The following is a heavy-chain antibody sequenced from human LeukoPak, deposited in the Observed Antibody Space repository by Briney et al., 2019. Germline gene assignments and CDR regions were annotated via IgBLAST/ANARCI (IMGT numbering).Heavy chain of an antibody. CDR2: INHSGST. D-gene: IGHD6-13*01. CDR3: ARDEAAGDY. CDR1: GGSLSGYY. Sequence: TSETLSLTCAVYGGSLSGYYWSWIRQPPGKGLEWIGEINHSGSTNYNPSLKSRVTISVDTSKNQFSLKLSSVTAADTAVYYCARDEAAGDYWGQGTLVTVSS. V-gene: IGHV4-34*01. J-gene: IGHJ4*02.